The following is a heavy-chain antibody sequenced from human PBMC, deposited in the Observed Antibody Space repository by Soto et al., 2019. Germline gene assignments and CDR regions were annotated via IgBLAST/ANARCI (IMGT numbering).Heavy chain of an antibody. V-gene: IGHV4-30-4*01. CDR1: GGSISSDDYY. CDR3: ARDLDGLHDDTSGPFPRPV. Sequence: SETLSLTCTVPGGSISSDDYYWSWIRQAPGRGLEWIGYIPSSGSIYYNPSLKSRATMSIDTAGNQFSLKVSSVTVADTAVNYCARDLDGLHDDTSGPFPRPVWGQGTLVTVSS. J-gene: IGHJ1*01. D-gene: IGHD3-22*01. CDR2: IPSSGSI.